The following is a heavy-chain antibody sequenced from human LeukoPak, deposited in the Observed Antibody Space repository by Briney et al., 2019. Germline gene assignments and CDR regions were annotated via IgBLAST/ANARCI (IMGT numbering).Heavy chain of an antibody. Sequence: ASVKVSCKTSGYTFINYDINWVRQASGQGLEWMGWLNPNSGNTGYAQKFRGRVTITSSPSTSTVFMELGSLTSEDTAVYYCAGGGTSAAARRFDPWGQGTLVTVSS. CDR1: GYTFINYD. CDR2: LNPNSGNT. V-gene: IGHV1-8*01. J-gene: IGHJ5*02. D-gene: IGHD6-13*01. CDR3: AGGGTSAAARRFDP.